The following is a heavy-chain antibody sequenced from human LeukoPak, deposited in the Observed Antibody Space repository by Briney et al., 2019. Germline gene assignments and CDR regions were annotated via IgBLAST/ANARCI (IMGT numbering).Heavy chain of an antibody. Sequence: SETLSLTCTVSGGSVSSGSYYWSWIRQPPGKGLEWIGYIYYSGSTNYNPSLKSRVTISVDTSKNQFSLKLSSVTAADTAMYYCARSHDHLWGNYPDYWGQGTLVTVSS. D-gene: IGHD3-16*02. J-gene: IGHJ4*02. CDR3: ARSHDHLWGNYPDY. V-gene: IGHV4-61*01. CDR2: IYYSGST. CDR1: GGSVSSGSYY.